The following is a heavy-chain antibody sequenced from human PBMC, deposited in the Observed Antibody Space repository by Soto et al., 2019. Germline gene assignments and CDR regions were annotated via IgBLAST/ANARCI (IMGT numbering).Heavy chain of an antibody. J-gene: IGHJ4*02. Sequence: EVQLVESGGGLVQPGGSLRLSCAASGFTFSSYWMSWVRQAPGKGLEWVANIKQDGSEKYYVDSVKGRFTISRDNAKNSLDLQMNSLRAEDTAVYYCARDSGFPVTPFDYWGQGTLVTVSS. CDR2: IKQDGSEK. V-gene: IGHV3-7*01. D-gene: IGHD3-10*01. CDR1: GFTFSSYW. CDR3: ARDSGFPVTPFDY.